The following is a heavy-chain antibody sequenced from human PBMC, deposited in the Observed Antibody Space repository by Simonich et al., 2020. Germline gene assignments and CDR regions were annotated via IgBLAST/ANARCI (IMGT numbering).Heavy chain of an antibody. CDR1: GGSFSGYY. Sequence: QVQLQQWGAGLLNPSETLSLTCAVYGGSFSGYYWSWTRQPPEKGLEWIGEINHRESTNDNQVLTSLVTISVDTYNNQFSLKLSSVTAADTAVYYCARCGLVNYDILTGYHNWFDPWGQGTLVTVSS. CDR2: INHREST. D-gene: IGHD3-9*01. J-gene: IGHJ5*02. V-gene: IGHV4-34*01. CDR3: ARCGLVNYDILTGYHNWFDP.